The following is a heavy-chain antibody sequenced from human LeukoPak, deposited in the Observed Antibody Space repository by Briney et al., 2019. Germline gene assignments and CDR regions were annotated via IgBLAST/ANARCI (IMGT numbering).Heavy chain of an antibody. D-gene: IGHD6-19*01. V-gene: IGHV4-39*07. Sequence: SETLSLTCTVSGGSISSSSYYWGWIRQPPGKGLEWIGSIYYSGSTYYNPSLKSRVTISVDTSKNQFSLKLSSVSAADTAVYYCARGDQIAVAGTNWFDPWGQGTLVTVSS. CDR2: IYYSGST. CDR1: GGSISSSSYY. J-gene: IGHJ5*02. CDR3: ARGDQIAVAGTNWFDP.